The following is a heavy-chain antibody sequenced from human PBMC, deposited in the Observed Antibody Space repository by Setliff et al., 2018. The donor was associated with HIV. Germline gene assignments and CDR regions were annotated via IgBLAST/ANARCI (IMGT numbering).Heavy chain of an antibody. CDR3: ARGKVGYDGIMDV. Sequence: ASVKVSCKASGYTFTSYAMHWVRLAPGQRLEWMGWINAGNGNTKYSQEFQGRVTITRDTSASTAYMELSSLRSEDMAVYYCARGKVGYDGIMDVWGKGTTVTVSS. D-gene: IGHD3-16*01. CDR2: INAGNGNT. J-gene: IGHJ6*04. V-gene: IGHV1-3*03. CDR1: GYTFTSYA.